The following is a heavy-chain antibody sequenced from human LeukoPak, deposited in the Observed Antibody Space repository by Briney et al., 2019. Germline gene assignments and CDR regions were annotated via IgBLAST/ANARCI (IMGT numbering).Heavy chain of an antibody. CDR2: IYSGGST. V-gene: IGHV3-53*01. Sequence: ETLSLTCTVSGGSISSNYMSWVRQAPGKGLEWVSVIYSGGSTYYADSVKGRFTISRDNSKNTLYLQMNSLRDEDTAVYYCAGPDYWDQGTLVTVSS. CDR1: GGSISSNY. CDR3: AGPDY. J-gene: IGHJ4*02.